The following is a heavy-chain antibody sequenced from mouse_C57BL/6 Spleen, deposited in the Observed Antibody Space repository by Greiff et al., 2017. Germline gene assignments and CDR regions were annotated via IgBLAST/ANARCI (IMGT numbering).Heavy chain of an antibody. CDR3: ARSGTAQGAY. CDR1: GYTFTSYW. J-gene: IGHJ3*01. V-gene: IGHV1-50*01. CDR2: IDPSDSYT. D-gene: IGHD3-2*02. Sequence: QVQLQQPGAELVKPGASVKLSCKASGYTFTSYWMQWVQQRPGQGLEWIGEIDPSDSYTNYNQKFKGKATLTVDTSSSTAYMQLSSLTSEDSAVYCCARSGTAQGAYWGQGTLVTVSA.